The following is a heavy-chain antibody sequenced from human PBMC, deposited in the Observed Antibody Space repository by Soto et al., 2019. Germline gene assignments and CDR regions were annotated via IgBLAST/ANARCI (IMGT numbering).Heavy chain of an antibody. CDR1: GGSISSSSYY. Sequence: SETLSLTCTVSGGSISSSSYYWGWIRQPPGKGLERIGNIYYSGSTNYNPSLKSRVTISVDTSKNQFSLKLSSVTAADTAVYYCARHRPPYYDFWSGYYLSNWFDPWGQGTLVTVSS. J-gene: IGHJ5*02. CDR3: ARHRPPYYDFWSGYYLSNWFDP. V-gene: IGHV4-39*01. D-gene: IGHD3-3*01. CDR2: IYYSGST.